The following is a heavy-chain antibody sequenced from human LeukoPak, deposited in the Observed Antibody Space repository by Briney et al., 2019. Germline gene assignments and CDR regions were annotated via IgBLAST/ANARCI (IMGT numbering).Heavy chain of an antibody. V-gene: IGHV3-30*03. J-gene: IGHJ4*02. CDR3: ASLRGYSGYDRVY. CDR1: GFTFSSYG. CDR2: ISYDGSNK. D-gene: IGHD5-12*01. Sequence: GGSLRLSCAASGFTFSSYGMHWVRQAPGKGLEWVAVISYDGSNKYYADSVKGRFTISRENSKNTLYLQMNSLRAEDTGVYYCASLRGYSGYDRVYGGQGTLVTVS.